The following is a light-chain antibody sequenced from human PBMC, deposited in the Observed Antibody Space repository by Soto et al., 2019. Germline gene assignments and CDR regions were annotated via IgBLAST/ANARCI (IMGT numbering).Light chain of an antibody. V-gene: IGKV1-39*01. Sequence: DIQMTQSPSSLSASVGDRVTITCRASQNIRNYLNWYQQRPGKTPNLLVYAASNLRSGVPSRFSGSGSGTDVTLTISSLQPEDFGTYYCQQIHSTSSYTFGQGSRVDVK. J-gene: IGKJ2*01. CDR3: QQIHSTSSYT. CDR1: QNIRNY. CDR2: AAS.